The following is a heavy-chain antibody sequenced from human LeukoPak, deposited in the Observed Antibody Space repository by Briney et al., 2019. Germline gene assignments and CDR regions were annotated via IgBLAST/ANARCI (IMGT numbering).Heavy chain of an antibody. CDR3: ARITIFGVVTITYGMDV. Sequence: GGSLRLSCAASGFTFSSYWMSWVRQAPGKGLEWVANIKQDGSEKYYVDSVKGRFTISRDNAKNSLYLQMNSLRAEDTAVYYCARITIFGVVTITYGMDVWGQGTTVTVSS. CDR1: GFTFSSYW. J-gene: IGHJ6*02. CDR2: IKQDGSEK. V-gene: IGHV3-7*01. D-gene: IGHD3-3*01.